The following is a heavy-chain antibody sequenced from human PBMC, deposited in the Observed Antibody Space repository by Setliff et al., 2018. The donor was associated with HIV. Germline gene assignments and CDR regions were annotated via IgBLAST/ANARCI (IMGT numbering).Heavy chain of an antibody. V-gene: IGHV1-18*01. D-gene: IGHD6-19*01. Sequence: ASVKVSCKASGYTLSTYGISWVRQAPGQGLEWMGWISAHSGYAKSAQKFQGRVTMNTDTSTNTAYMELKSLRSDDTAVYYCARDPQDTRGWYIYYFDYWGQGTLVTVPS. CDR1: GYTLSTYG. CDR3: ARDPQDTRGWYIYYFDY. J-gene: IGHJ4*02. CDR2: ISAHSGYA.